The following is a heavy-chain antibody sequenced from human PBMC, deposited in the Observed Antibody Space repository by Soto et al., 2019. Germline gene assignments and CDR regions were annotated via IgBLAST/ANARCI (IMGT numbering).Heavy chain of an antibody. Sequence: ASVKVSCKASGYTFTSYYMHWVRQAPGQGLEWMGIINPSGGSTSCAQKFQGRVTMTRDTSTSTVYMELSSLRSEDTAVYYCARDPIGGGAPYYFDFWGRGNLVTVAS. D-gene: IGHD3-16*01. J-gene: IGHJ4*02. CDR1: GYTFTSYY. CDR3: ARDPIGGGAPYYFDF. CDR2: INPSGGST. V-gene: IGHV1-46*01.